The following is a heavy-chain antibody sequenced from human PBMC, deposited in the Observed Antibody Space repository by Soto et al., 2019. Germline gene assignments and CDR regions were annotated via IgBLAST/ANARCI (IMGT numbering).Heavy chain of an antibody. V-gene: IGHV1-18*01. J-gene: IGHJ6*02. D-gene: IGHD3-16*01. CDR3: ARLGDVPYYYYGMDF. Sequence: QVQLVQSGAEVKKPGASVKVSCKASGYTFTSYGISLVRQAPGQGLEWMGWINGYNGNTNHAQKLQGRVTMSTDTSTSTAYMELRSLRSDHSAAYYCARLGDVPYYYYGMDFWGQGTTVNVSS. CDR1: GYTFTSYG. CDR2: INGYNGNT.